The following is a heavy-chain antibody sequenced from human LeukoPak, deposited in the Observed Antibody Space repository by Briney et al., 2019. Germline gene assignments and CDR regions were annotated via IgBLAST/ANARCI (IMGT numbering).Heavy chain of an antibody. CDR3: ARVSPVTTDYYYYGMDV. J-gene: IGHJ6*02. Sequence: ASVKVSCKASGGTFSSYAISWVRQAPGQGLEWMGVIFPIFGTANYAQKFQGRVTITADESTSTAYMELSSLRSEDTAVYYCARVSPVTTDYYYYGMDVWGQGTTVTVSS. CDR2: IFPIFGTA. V-gene: IGHV1-69*13. D-gene: IGHD4-17*01. CDR1: GGTFSSYA.